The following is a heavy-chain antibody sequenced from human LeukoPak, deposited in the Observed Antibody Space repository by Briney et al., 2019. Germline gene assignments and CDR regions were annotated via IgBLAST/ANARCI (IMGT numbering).Heavy chain of an antibody. CDR1: GYTLTELS. J-gene: IGHJ4*02. CDR3: ARSTYYYDSSGYPKVLFDY. Sequence: ASVKVSCKVSGYTLTELSMHWVRQAPGKGLEWMGGFDPEDGETIYAQKFQGRVTITRNTSISTAYMELSSLRSEDTAVYYCARSTYYYDSSGYPKVLFDYWGQGTLVTVSS. D-gene: IGHD3-22*01. CDR2: FDPEDGET. V-gene: IGHV1-24*01.